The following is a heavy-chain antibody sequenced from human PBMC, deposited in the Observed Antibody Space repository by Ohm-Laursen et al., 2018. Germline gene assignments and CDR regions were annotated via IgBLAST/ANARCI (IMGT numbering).Heavy chain of an antibody. Sequence: SLRLSCSASGFTFSSYAMSWVRQTPGKGLDWVSTISGSGSSTYYADSVKGRFTISRDNSKNTLFLQMNSLRAEDTAVYFCAKVKSGMRPGTVLPAGRSVGGWFDPWGQGTLVTVSS. D-gene: IGHD2/OR15-2a*01. CDR3: AKVKSGMRPGTVLPAGRSVGGWFDP. CDR1: GFTFSSYA. V-gene: IGHV3-23*01. CDR2: ISGSGSST. J-gene: IGHJ5*02.